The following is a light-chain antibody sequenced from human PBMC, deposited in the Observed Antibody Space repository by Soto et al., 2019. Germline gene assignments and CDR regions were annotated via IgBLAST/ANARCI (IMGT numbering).Light chain of an antibody. CDR2: TAS. J-gene: IGKJ3*01. V-gene: IGKV1-27*01. Sequence: DIQMTQSPSSLSASVGDRVTITCRASQGISNYLAWYQQKPGKVPKLLIYTASTLQSGVPSRFSGSGSGTDFTLTISSLPPEDVATYYCQKYNSVPFTFGPGTKVDIK. CDR3: QKYNSVPFT. CDR1: QGISNY.